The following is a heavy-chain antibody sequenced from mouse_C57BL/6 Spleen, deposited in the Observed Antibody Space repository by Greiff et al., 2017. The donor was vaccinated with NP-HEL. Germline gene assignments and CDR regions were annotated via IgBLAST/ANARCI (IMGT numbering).Heavy chain of an antibody. CDR1: GYTFTSYW. Sequence: QVQLQQPGAELVRPGSSVKLSCKASGYTFTSYWMDWVKQRPGQGLEWIGNIYPSDSETPYNQKFKDKATLTVDKSSSTAYMQLSSLTSEDSAVYYCARSKLGRRYFDVWGTGTTVTVSS. CDR3: ARSKLGRRYFDV. J-gene: IGHJ1*03. D-gene: IGHD4-1*01. CDR2: IYPSDSET. V-gene: IGHV1-61*01.